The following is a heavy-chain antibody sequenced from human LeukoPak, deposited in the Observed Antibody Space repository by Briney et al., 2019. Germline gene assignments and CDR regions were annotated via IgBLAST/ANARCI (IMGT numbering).Heavy chain of an antibody. V-gene: IGHV1-3*01. Sequence: ASVKVSCKASGYTFTSYAMHWVRQAPGQRLEWMGWINAGNGNTKYSQKFQGRVTITRDASASTAYMELSSLRSEDTAVYYCASKNWNDVPLNHDAFDTWGQGTMVTVSS. CDR2: INAGNGNT. CDR1: GYTFTSYA. CDR3: ASKNWNDVPLNHDAFDT. D-gene: IGHD1-1*01. J-gene: IGHJ3*02.